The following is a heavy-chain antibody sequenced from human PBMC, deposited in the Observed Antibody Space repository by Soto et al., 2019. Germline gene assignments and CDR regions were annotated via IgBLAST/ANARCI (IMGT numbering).Heavy chain of an antibody. CDR2: ISGSGGST. D-gene: IGHD6-6*01. Sequence: GGSLRLSCAASGFTFSSYAMSWVRQAPGKGLEWVSAISGSGGSTYYADSVKGRFTISRDNSKNTLYLRMNSLRAEDTAVYYCAKETEYSISSFYYYYYGMDVWAHGTTVTVSS. CDR1: GFTFSSYA. CDR3: AKETEYSISSFYYYYYGMDV. J-gene: IGHJ6*02. V-gene: IGHV3-23*01.